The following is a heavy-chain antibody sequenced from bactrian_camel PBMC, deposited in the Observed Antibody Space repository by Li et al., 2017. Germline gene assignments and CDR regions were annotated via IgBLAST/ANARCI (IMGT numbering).Heavy chain of an antibody. Sequence: HVQLVESGGGSVQAGGSLRLSCRASGRLGSYGNCMAWFRQVVAGSEREGVAVMLISGGKIGYADSVKGRFTLSRDTAKNTMYLQMNSLKPEDTATYYCAAGQGVGWCLDVIRVGAEADFDYWGQGTQVTVS. V-gene: IGHV3S53*01. J-gene: IGHJ6*01. CDR3: AAGQGVGWCLDVIRVGAEADFDY. CDR1: GRLGSYGNC. CDR2: MLISGGKI. D-gene: IGHD5*01.